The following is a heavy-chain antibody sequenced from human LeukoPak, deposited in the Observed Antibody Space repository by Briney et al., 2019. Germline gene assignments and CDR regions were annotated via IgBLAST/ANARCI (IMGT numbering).Heavy chain of an antibody. CDR3: ARSLGGAYDY. Sequence: GGSLRLSCAASGFPFSSYWMHWVRQAPGKGLVWVLCINIDGSNTNYADSVKGRFPISRDNAKHTLYLQMDSLRAEDTAVYYCARSLGGAYDYWGQGTLVTVSS. CDR1: GFPFSSYW. V-gene: IGHV3-74*01. CDR2: INIDGSNT. J-gene: IGHJ4*02. D-gene: IGHD1-26*01.